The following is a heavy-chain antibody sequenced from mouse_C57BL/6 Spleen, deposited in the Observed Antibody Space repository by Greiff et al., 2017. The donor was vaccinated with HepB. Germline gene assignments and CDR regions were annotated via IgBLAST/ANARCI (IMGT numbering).Heavy chain of an antibody. V-gene: IGHV1-22*01. CDR1: GYTFTDYN. D-gene: IGHD1-1*01. CDR3: AREHYYGSSSYYAMDY. J-gene: IGHJ4*01. Sequence: VQLQQSGPELVKPGASVKMSCKASGYTFTDYNMHWVKQSHGKSLEWIGYINPNNGGTSYNQKFKGKATLTVNKSSSTAYMELRSLTSEESAVYYCAREHYYGSSSYYAMDYWGQGTSVTVSS. CDR2: INPNNGGT.